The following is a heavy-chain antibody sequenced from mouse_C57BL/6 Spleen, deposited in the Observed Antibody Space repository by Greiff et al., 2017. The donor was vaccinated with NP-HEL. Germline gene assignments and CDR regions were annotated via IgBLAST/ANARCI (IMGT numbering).Heavy chain of an antibody. V-gene: IGHV5-4*01. Sequence: EVKVVESGGGLVKPGGSLKLSCAASGFTFSSYAMSWVRQTPEKRLEWVATISDGGSYTYYPDNVKGRFTISRDNAKNNLYLQMSHLKSEDTAMYYCAREGGTRFDYWGQGTTLTVSS. D-gene: IGHD3-3*01. CDR3: AREGGTRFDY. CDR2: ISDGGSYT. J-gene: IGHJ2*01. CDR1: GFTFSSYA.